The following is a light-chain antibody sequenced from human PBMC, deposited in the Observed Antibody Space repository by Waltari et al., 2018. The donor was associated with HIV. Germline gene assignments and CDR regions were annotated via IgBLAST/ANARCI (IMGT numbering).Light chain of an antibody. CDR1: QRVGSD. Sequence: EIVVTQSPATLSVSPGERATLSCRASQRVGSDLAWYQQKPGQAPRLLIYGASTRATGIPARCSGSGSGTEFTLTISSLQSEDFAVYDCQQYNNWPPFFGPGTKVDIK. V-gene: IGKV3-15*01. CDR3: QQYNNWPPF. J-gene: IGKJ3*01. CDR2: GAS.